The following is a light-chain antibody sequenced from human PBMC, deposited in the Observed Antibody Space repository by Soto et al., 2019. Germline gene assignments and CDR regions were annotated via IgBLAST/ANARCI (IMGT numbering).Light chain of an antibody. V-gene: IGKV1-39*01. CDR1: QSISSY. Sequence: DIQMTQSPSSLSASVGDRVTITCRASQSISSYLNWYQQKPGKAPKLLIYAASSLQSGVPSRFSGSGSGTDFTLNISSLQPEDFANYNSQQSYSTPPISFGPRTKVNIK. CDR2: AAS. CDR3: QQSYSTPPIS. J-gene: IGKJ3*01.